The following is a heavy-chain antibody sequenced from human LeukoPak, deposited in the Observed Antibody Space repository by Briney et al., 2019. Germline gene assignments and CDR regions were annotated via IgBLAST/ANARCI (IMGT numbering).Heavy chain of an antibody. Sequence: SVKVSCKASGGTFSSYAISWVRQAPGQGLEWVGRISPILGIANYAQKVQGRVTITADKSTSTAYMELSSLRSEDTAVYYCARKGRSGSYQGDYFDYCGQGTLVTVSS. V-gene: IGHV1-69*04. D-gene: IGHD1-26*01. J-gene: IGHJ4*02. CDR3: ARKGRSGSYQGDYFDY. CDR2: ISPILGIA. CDR1: GGTFSSYA.